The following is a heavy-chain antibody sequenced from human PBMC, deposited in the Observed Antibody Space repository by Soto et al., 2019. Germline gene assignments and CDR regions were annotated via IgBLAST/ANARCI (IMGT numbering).Heavy chain of an antibody. J-gene: IGHJ4*02. CDR2: INIDGSST. D-gene: IGHD2-15*01. Sequence: EVQLVESGGGLVQPGGSLRLSCAASGFTFSSYWMHWVRQAPGKGLVWVSRINIDGSSTSYADSVKGRFTIPRDNAKNTLYLQMNSLRAEDTAVYYCVRTSLVVAAATREDYWGQGTLVTVSS. CDR3: VRTSLVVAAATREDY. V-gene: IGHV3-74*01. CDR1: GFTFSSYW.